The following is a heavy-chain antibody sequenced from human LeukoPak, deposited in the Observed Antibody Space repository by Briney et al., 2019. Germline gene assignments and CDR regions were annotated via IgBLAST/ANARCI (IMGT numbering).Heavy chain of an antibody. CDR3: ARGLHKRYCSGGSCYSDFDY. CDR2: ISSSSSYI. D-gene: IGHD2-15*01. CDR1: GFTFSSYS. Sequence: GGSLRLSCAASGFTFSSYSMNWVRQAPGKGLEWVSSISSSSSYIYYADSVKGRFTISRDNAKNSLYLQMNSLRAEDTAVYYCARGLHKRYCSGGSCYSDFDYWGQGTPVTVSS. V-gene: IGHV3-21*01. J-gene: IGHJ4*02.